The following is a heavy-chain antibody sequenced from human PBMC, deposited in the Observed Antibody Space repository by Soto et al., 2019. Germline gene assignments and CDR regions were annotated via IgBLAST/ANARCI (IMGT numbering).Heavy chain of an antibody. CDR3: ARDHIWFGELLWGSYRNYGMDV. D-gene: IGHD3-10*01. J-gene: IGHJ6*02. V-gene: IGHV1-2*04. CDR2: INPNSGGT. Sequence: QVQLVQSGAEVKKPGASVKVSCKASGYTFTGYYMHWVRQAPGQGLEWMGWINPNSGGTNYAQKFQGWVTMTRDTSISTAYMELSRLRSDDTAVYYCARDHIWFGELLWGSYRNYGMDVWGQGTTVTVSS. CDR1: GYTFTGYY.